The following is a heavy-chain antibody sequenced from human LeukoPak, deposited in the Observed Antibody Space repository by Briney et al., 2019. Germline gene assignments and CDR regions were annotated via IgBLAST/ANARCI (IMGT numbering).Heavy chain of an antibody. CDR3: ARRRQDGTGHHYFDL. CDR2: IFYSVNT. D-gene: IGHD3-10*01. J-gene: IGHJ4*02. CDR1: GDSISSTSFC. V-gene: IGHV4-39*02. Sequence: SETLSLTCYLSGDSISSTSFCWDWIRQPPGRGLEWIGTIFYSVNTFYNPSLKSRVTVSADTSNNHFSLKLSSVTAADTAVYYCARRRQDGTGHHYFDLWGQGTLVTVTS.